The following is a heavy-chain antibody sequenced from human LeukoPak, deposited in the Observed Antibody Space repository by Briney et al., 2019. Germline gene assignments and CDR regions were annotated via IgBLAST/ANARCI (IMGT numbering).Heavy chain of an antibody. J-gene: IGHJ4*02. V-gene: IGHV3-66*01. CDR3: ARAAGPSGH. CDR1: RFGVSGNY. D-gene: IGHD6-19*01. CDR2: IYSGGTT. Sequence: PGGCLRLSCAAYRFGVSGNYMSWVRQTPGKGLEWISVIYSGGTTYYADSVKGRFTISRDDAGNTLGLQMNSLRVEDTAVYYCARAAGPSGHWGPGTLVIVSS.